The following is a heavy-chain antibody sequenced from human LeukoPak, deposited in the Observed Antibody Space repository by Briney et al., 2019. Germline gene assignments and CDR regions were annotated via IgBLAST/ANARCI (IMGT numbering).Heavy chain of an antibody. CDR1: GGSISSSSYY. D-gene: IGHD3-16*02. CDR2: ISSGGTT. CDR3: APAYVWGSFRTFNY. Sequence: SETLSLTCTVSGGSISSSSYYWGWIRRPPGKGLEWVGSISSGGTTYYNPSLKSRVTISVDTSKNQFSLKLSSVTAADMAVYYCAPAYVWGSFRTFNYWGQGTLVTVSS. J-gene: IGHJ4*02. V-gene: IGHV4-39*01.